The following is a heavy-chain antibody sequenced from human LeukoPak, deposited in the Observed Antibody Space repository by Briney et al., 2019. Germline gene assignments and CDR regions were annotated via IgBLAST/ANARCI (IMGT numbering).Heavy chain of an antibody. J-gene: IGHJ4*02. CDR2: IYYSGST. CDR3: ARDSVLTQGEFDY. Sequence: GSLRLSCAASGFTFSSYSMNWVRQPPGKGLEWIGSIYYSGSTYYNPSPKSRVTISVDTSKNQFSLKLSSVTAADTAVYYCARDSVLTQGEFDYWGQGTLVTVSS. CDR1: GFTFSSYS. V-gene: IGHV4-39*07. D-gene: IGHD3-10*01.